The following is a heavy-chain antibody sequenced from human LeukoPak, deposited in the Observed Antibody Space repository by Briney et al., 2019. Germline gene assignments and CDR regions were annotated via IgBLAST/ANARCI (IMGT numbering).Heavy chain of an antibody. D-gene: IGHD3-16*01. V-gene: IGHV1-69*06. J-gene: IGHJ4*02. CDR2: IIPIFGTA. CDR3: ARERGGAPTDY. CDR1: GGTFSSYA. Sequence: ASVKVSCKASGGTFSSYAISWVRQAPGQGLEWMGGIIPIFGTANYAQKFQGRVTITADKSTSTAYMELSGLRSEDTAVYYCARERGGAPTDYWGQGTLVTVSS.